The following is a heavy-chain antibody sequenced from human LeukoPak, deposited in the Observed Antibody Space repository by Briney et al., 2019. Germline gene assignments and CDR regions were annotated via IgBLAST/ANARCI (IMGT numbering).Heavy chain of an antibody. CDR3: ARTTRRGVGDI. D-gene: IGHD3-10*01. Sequence: SGTLSLTCTVSGDSISPYSWSWIRQPPGQGLEWIGYIYYTGSTNYNPSLKSRVTISLDTSKNQFSLRLTSVTAADTAIYYCARTTRRGVGDIWGQGTMITVSS. CDR2: IYYTGST. J-gene: IGHJ3*02. V-gene: IGHV4-59*01. CDR1: GDSISPYS.